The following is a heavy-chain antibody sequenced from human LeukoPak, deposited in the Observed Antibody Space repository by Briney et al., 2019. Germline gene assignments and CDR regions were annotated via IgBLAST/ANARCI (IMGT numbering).Heavy chain of an antibody. Sequence: GGSLRVSCAASGFPFKNAWMTWVRQAPRKGLEWVGRVKSKSDGGTTDYAAPVKGRFTISRDDSKSTVYLQMNSLKTEDTAVYYCTTDSNMPYGSAWYWGFWGQGTLVTVSS. J-gene: IGHJ4*02. CDR3: TTDSNMPYGSAWYWGF. V-gene: IGHV3-15*01. CDR2: VKSKSDGGTT. D-gene: IGHD6-19*01. CDR1: GFPFKNAW.